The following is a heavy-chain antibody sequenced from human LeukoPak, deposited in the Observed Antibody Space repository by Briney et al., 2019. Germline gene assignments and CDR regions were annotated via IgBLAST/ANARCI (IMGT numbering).Heavy chain of an antibody. J-gene: IGHJ4*02. CDR3: AKEGGGSCLDY. CDR1: GFTVSGNY. V-gene: IGHV3-53*01. D-gene: IGHD2-15*01. CDR2: IYSGGTT. Sequence: GGSLRLSCAVSGFTVSGNYMSWVRQAPGKGLEWVSLIYSGGTTYYADSVKGRFTISRDNSKNTLYLQMNSLRAEDTAVYYCAKEGGGSCLDYWGQGTLVTVSS.